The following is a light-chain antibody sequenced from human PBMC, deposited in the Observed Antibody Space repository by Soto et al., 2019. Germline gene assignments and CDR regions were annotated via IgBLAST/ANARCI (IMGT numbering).Light chain of an antibody. V-gene: IGKV1-5*01. J-gene: IGKJ4*01. CDR3: QQYNSYLLT. Sequence: DIQMTQSPSTLSALVGDRVTITCRASQNIGTWLAWYQQKPGKAPKLLIYEGSTLEGGVPSRFSGSGSGTEFTLTISSLQPDDFATYYCQQYNSYLLTFGGGTKVEIQ. CDR2: EGS. CDR1: QNIGTW.